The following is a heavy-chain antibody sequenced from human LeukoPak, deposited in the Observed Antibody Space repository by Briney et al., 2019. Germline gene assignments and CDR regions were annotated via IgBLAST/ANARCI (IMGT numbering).Heavy chain of an antibody. CDR1: GYSISSGYY. CDR3: ARDSHYYDSSGYSYNWFDP. D-gene: IGHD3-22*01. J-gene: IGHJ5*02. V-gene: IGHV4-38-2*02. CDR2: IYHSGST. Sequence: SETLSLTCTVSGYSISSGYYWGWIRQPPGKGLEWIGGIYHSGSTYYNPSLKSRVTISVDTSKNQFSLRLSSVTAADTAVYYCARDSHYYDSSGYSYNWFDPWGQGTLVTVSS.